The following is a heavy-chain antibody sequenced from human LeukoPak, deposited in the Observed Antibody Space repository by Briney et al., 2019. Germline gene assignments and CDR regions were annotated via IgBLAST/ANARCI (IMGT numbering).Heavy chain of an antibody. D-gene: IGHD2-21*02. J-gene: IGHJ4*02. V-gene: IGHV4-34*01. CDR1: GESFSGYY. Sequence: SETLSLTCAVYGESFSGYYWSWIRQPPGKGLEWIGEINHSGSTNYNPSLKSRVTISVDTSKNQFSLKLSSVTAADTAVYYCARGPAGDPVTDYWGQGTLVTVSS. CDR3: ARGPAGDPVTDY. CDR2: INHSGST.